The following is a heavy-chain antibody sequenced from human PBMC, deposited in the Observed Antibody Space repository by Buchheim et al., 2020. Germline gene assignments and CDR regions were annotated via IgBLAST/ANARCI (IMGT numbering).Heavy chain of an antibody. D-gene: IGHD2-8*01. J-gene: IGHJ6*02. CDR1: GGSFSGYY. V-gene: IGHV4-34*01. CDR3: ARSRMSYYYYGMDV. CDR2: INHTGSN. Sequence: QVQLQQWGAGLLKPSETLSLTCAVYGGSFSGYYWSWIRQPPGKGLEWMGEINHTGSNSYNASLKSRVTISVDTSKNQFSLKLSSVTAADTAVYYCARSRMSYYYYGMDVWGQGTT.